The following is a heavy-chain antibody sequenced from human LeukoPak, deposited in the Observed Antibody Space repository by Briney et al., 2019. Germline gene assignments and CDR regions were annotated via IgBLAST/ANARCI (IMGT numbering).Heavy chain of an antibody. J-gene: IGHJ4*02. Sequence: GGSLRLSCAASGFTFRLYGMLCVREAPGKGREGVAFIRYDGNNKLYAASMKGRFTSSSDNSKNTLYLHINSPRAEDTAVYYCVKDNPLDYWGQGTLVIVSS. CDR3: VKDNPLDY. V-gene: IGHV3-30*02. CDR1: GFTFRLYG. CDR2: IRYDGNNK. D-gene: IGHD1-14*01.